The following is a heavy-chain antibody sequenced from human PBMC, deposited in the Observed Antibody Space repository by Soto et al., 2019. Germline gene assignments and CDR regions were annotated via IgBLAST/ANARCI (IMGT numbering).Heavy chain of an antibody. CDR2: INPKSGNI. CDR1: GHTSTNYD. CDR3: ANYWSTSPVSFDI. V-gene: IGHV1-8*02. Sequence: GASGKVSCKASGHTSTNYDIERMRQATGQGPGWVGYINPKSGNIGYAQKFQVRVTFTRDTSISTVYLDLSSLRSAATAVYYCANYWSTSPVSFDIWGPGTMVTVSS. D-gene: IGHD2-15*01. J-gene: IGHJ3*02.